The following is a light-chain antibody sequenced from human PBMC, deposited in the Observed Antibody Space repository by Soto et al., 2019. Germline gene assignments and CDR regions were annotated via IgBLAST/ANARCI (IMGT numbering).Light chain of an antibody. CDR2: GAS. V-gene: IGKV3-15*01. J-gene: IGKJ1*01. CDR3: QQYNTWLWM. CDR1: QSVNAN. Sequence: EVVMTQSPATLSVSPGERATLSCRASQSVNANLAWYQQKPGQAPRLLIHGASNRATAIPARFSGSGFGTEYSLTISSLQSEDFAVYYCQQYNTWLWMIGQETKV.